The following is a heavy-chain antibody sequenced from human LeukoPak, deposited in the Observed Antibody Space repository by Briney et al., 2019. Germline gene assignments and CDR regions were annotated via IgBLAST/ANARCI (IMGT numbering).Heavy chain of an antibody. V-gene: IGHV1-2*06. CDR1: GYTFTGYY. CDR2: INPNSGGT. J-gene: IGHJ5*02. Sequence: PGASVKVSCKDSGYTFTGYYMHWVRQAPGQGLEWMGRINPNSGGTNYAQKFQGRVTMTRDTSISTAYMDLSRLRSDDTAVYYCARDPRQEGWFDPWGQGTLVTVSS. CDR3: ARDPRQEGWFDP.